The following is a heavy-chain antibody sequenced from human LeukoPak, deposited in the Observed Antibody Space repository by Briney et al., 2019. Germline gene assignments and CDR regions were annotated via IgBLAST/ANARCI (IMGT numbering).Heavy chain of an antibody. CDR2: IYPDNSNT. Sequence: GESLKISCQGSGYTFTNYWIGWVRQMPGKGLEWMGIIYPDNSNTKYSPSFQGQVTFSADKSISTAYLQWSSLRASDTAMYYCARLVLRIQLYLGDAFDTWGQGTMVTVSS. CDR3: ARLVLRIQLYLGDAFDT. V-gene: IGHV5-51*01. J-gene: IGHJ3*02. CDR1: GYTFTNYW. D-gene: IGHD5-18*01.